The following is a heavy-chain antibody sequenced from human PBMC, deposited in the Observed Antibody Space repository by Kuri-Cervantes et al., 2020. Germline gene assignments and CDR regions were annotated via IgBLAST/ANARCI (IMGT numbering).Heavy chain of an antibody. CDR1: GYTFTSYD. CDR3: ARGEVPVAGSAFDI. V-gene: IGHV1-8*01. Sequence: ASVKVSCKASGYTFTSYDINWVRQATGQGLKWMGWMNPNSGNTGYAQKFQGRVTMTRNTSISTAYMELRSLRSDDTAVYYCARGEVPVAGSAFDIWGQGTMVTVSS. D-gene: IGHD6-19*01. J-gene: IGHJ3*02. CDR2: MNPNSGNT.